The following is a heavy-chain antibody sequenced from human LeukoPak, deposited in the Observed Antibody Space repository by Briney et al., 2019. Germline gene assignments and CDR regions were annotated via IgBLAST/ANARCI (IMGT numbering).Heavy chain of an antibody. V-gene: IGHV3-30-3*01. J-gene: IGHJ4*02. CDR2: ISYDGSNK. D-gene: IGHD6-19*01. CDR1: GFTFSSYA. CDR3: ANGNTGYSSGWSPDY. Sequence: QTGGSLRLSCAASGFTFSSYAMHWVRQAPGKGLEWVAVISYDGSNKYYADSVKGRFTISRDNSKNTLYLQMNSLRAEDTAVYYCANGNTGYSSGWSPDYWGQGTLVTVSS.